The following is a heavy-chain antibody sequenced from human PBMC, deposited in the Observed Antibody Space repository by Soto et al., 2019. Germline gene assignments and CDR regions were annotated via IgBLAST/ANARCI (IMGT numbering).Heavy chain of an antibody. CDR3: ARFEYQLPTLYFDY. D-gene: IGHD2-2*01. Sequence: KPGGSLRLSCAASGFTFSSYTMNWVRQAPGKGLEWVSSISSSGSYMYYADSVKGRFTISRDNAKNSLYLQMNSLRADDTAVYYCARFEYQLPTLYFDYWGQGTLVTVSS. V-gene: IGHV3-21*01. CDR2: ISSSGSYM. CDR1: GFTFSSYT. J-gene: IGHJ4*02.